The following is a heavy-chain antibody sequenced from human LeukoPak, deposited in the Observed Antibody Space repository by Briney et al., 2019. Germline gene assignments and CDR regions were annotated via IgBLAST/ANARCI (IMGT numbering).Heavy chain of an antibody. V-gene: IGHV5-51*01. CDR2: TYPGGSDT. CDR1: GYRFIDYW. Sequence: GESLKISCRGSGYRFIDYWIAWVGQMPGKGLDWMGKTYPGGSDTKYSPSFQGQLTISADKSISTAYLQWSSLKASDTAMYYCARGLGDTAMGNYYMDVWGKGTTVTVSS. D-gene: IGHD5-18*01. J-gene: IGHJ6*03. CDR3: ARGLGDTAMGNYYMDV.